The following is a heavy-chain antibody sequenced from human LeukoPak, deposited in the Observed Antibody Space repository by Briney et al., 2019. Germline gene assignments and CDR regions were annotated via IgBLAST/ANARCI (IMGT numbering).Heavy chain of an antibody. Sequence: ASVKVSCKASVGTFSSYAISWVRQAPGQGLEWMGGIIPIFGTANYAQKFQGRVTITADESTSTAYMELSSLRSEDTAVYYCARGGTPMVRGVTNWGQGTLVTVSS. CDR3: ARGGTPMVRGVTN. V-gene: IGHV1-69*13. D-gene: IGHD3-10*01. CDR1: VGTFSSYA. CDR2: IIPIFGTA. J-gene: IGHJ4*02.